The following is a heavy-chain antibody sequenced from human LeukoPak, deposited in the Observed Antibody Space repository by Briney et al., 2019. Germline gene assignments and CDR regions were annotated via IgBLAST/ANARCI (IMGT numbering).Heavy chain of an antibody. D-gene: IGHD6-19*01. CDR3: ASGIAVAQYNWFDP. J-gene: IGHJ5*02. Sequence: SETLSLTCTVSGGSISNSSYYWGWIRQPPGKGLEWIGSIYYSGSTYYNPSLKSRVTISVDTSKNQFSLKLSSVTAADTAVYYCASGIAVAQYNWFDPWGQGTLVTVSS. CDR1: GGSISNSSYY. V-gene: IGHV4-39*01. CDR2: IYYSGST.